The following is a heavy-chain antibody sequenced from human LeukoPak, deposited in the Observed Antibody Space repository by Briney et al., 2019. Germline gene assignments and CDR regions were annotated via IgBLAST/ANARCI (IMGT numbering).Heavy chain of an antibody. J-gene: IGHJ4*02. CDR2: INTDGSST. CDR3: SRDRGLGYCSSTSCYTPT. Sequence: GGSLRLSCAASGFTFSNYWMHWVRQAPGKGLVWASHINTDGSSTSYADSVKGRFTISRDNAKNTLYLQMNSLRAEDTAVYYCSRDRGLGYCSSTSCYTPTWGQGTLVTVSS. D-gene: IGHD2-2*02. V-gene: IGHV3-74*01. CDR1: GFTFSNYW.